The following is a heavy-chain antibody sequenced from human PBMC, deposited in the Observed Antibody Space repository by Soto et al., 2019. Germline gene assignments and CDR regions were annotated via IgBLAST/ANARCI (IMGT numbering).Heavy chain of an antibody. Sequence: SLTLSRAPCPFTSDDYRLRWVRQARGKGLEWGSGIIGNGGSTGYADSVKGRFAISRDNAKNSLYLQMNSLRAEDTALYYCARLYSSGWYGPGRYWGQGT. CDR3: ARLYSSGWYGPGRY. CDR2: IIGNGGST. V-gene: IGHV3-20*04. CDR1: PFTSDDYR. J-gene: IGHJ4*02. D-gene: IGHD6-19*01.